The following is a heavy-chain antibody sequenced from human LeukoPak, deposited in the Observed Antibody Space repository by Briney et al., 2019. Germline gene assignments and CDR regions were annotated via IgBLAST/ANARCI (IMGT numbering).Heavy chain of an antibody. V-gene: IGHV4-34*01. J-gene: IGHJ5*02. D-gene: IGHD3-10*01. CDR3: ATPRVRGNWFDP. CDR1: GGSFSGYY. Sequence: PSETLSLTCAVCGGSFSGYYWSWIRQPPGKGLEWIGSIYYSGSTYYNPSLKSRVTISVDTSKNQFSLKLSSVTAADTAVYYCATPRVRGNWFDPWGQGTLVTVSS. CDR2: IYYSGST.